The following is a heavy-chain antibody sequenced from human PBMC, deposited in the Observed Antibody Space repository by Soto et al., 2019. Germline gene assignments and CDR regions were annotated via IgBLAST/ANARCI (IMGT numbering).Heavy chain of an antibody. J-gene: IGHJ4*02. V-gene: IGHV4-39*01. D-gene: IGHD5-18*01. Sequence: QLQLQESGPGLVKPSETLSLTCTVSGGSISSSDYYWGWIRQPPGKGLEWIGDIYYGGSASNNPSLKSRVPISVDTSKTQVSHKLSSVTAADTAAYICVSGYPCVGFDYWGQGTLVTGSS. CDR1: GGSISSSDYY. CDR2: IYYGGSA. CDR3: VSGYPCVGFDY.